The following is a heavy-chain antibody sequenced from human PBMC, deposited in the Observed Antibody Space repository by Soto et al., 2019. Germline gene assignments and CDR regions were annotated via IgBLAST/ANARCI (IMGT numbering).Heavy chain of an antibody. CDR1: GYSFTSYW. J-gene: IGHJ4*02. CDR3: GRLSLAGTADYFDY. D-gene: IGHD1-1*01. CDR2: VYPGDSDA. V-gene: IGHV5-51*01. Sequence: GESLKISCKGSGYSFTSYWIGWVRQMPGKGLEWMGIVYPGDSDARYSPSFQGQVTISADKSTNTAFLQWSSLKASDTAMYYCGRLSLAGTADYFDYWGQGTLVTVSS.